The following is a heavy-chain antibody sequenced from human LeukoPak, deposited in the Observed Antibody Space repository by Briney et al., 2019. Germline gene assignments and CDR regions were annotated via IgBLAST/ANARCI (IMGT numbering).Heavy chain of an antibody. CDR1: GGSISSYY. Sequence: SETLSLTCTVSGGSISSYYWSWIRQPPGKGLEWIGYIYYSGSTNYNPSLKSRVTISVDTSKNQFSLKLTSVTAADTAVYYCARRFGTTTVAYDAFDIWGQGTMVTVSS. CDR2: IYYSGST. CDR3: ARRFGTTTVAYDAFDI. J-gene: IGHJ3*02. V-gene: IGHV4-59*08. D-gene: IGHD4-23*01.